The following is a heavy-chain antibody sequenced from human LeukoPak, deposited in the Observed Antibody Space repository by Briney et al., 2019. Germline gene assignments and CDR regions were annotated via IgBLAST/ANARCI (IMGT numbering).Heavy chain of an antibody. V-gene: IGHV3-21*01. Sequence: GGSLRLSCAASGFTFSSYSMNWVRQAPGKGLEWVSSISSSSSYIYYADSVKGRFTISRDNAKNTLYLQMNSLRAEDTAVYYCAKVGYYDFWSGQYDAFDIWGQGTMVTVSS. CDR1: GFTFSSYS. D-gene: IGHD3-3*01. CDR2: ISSSSSYI. J-gene: IGHJ3*02. CDR3: AKVGYYDFWSGQYDAFDI.